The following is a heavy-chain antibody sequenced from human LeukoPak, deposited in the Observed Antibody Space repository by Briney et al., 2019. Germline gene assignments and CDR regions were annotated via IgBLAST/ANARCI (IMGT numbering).Heavy chain of an antibody. V-gene: IGHV4-34*01. Sequence: SETLSLTCAVYGGSFSGYYWSWIRQPPGKGLEWIGEINHSGSTNYNPSLKSRVTISVDTSKNQFSLKLSSVTAADTAVYYCATAASTSGYYPFDYWGQGTLVTVSS. J-gene: IGHJ4*02. CDR2: INHSGST. CDR1: GGSFSGYY. CDR3: ATAASTSGYYPFDY. D-gene: IGHD3-22*01.